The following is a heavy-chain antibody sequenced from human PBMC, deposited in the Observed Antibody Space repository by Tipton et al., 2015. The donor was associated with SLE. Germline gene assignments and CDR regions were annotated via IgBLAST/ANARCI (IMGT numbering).Heavy chain of an antibody. Sequence: LRLSCAASGFTFSDYYMSWIRQAPGKGLEWIGYICFTGSTNYNPSLKSRVTISVDMSKNQFSLKLTSVTAADTAVYYCARGGGSPSYWGQGTLVTVSS. CDR1: GFTFSDYY. CDR3: ARGGGSPSY. D-gene: IGHD2-15*01. CDR2: ICFTGST. V-gene: IGHV4-59*01. J-gene: IGHJ4*02.